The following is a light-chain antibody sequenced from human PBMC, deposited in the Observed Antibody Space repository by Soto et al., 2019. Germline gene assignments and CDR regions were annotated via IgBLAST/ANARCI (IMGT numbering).Light chain of an antibody. CDR3: QQYGTTPWT. Sequence: EIVLTQSPGTLSLSPGERATLSCRASQSVRNDHVAWYQQKTGQAPRLLISRAVTRAIGIPDRFSGSGSGTGFTLTISSQEPEDFALYYCQQYGTTPWTFGQGTKV. CDR2: RAV. CDR1: QSVRNDH. J-gene: IGKJ1*01. V-gene: IGKV3-20*01.